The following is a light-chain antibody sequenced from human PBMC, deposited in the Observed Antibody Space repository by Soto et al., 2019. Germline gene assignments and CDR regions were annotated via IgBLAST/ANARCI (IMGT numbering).Light chain of an antibody. CDR2: NNN. J-gene: IGLJ7*01. V-gene: IGLV1-44*01. Sequence: QSVLTQPPSASGTPGQRVTIPCSGSSSNIGSHTVNWYQQFPGTAPKLLIYNNNQRPSGVPDRFSGSKSGTSASLAISGLQSEDEADYYCAAWHDSLNGPVFGGGTQLTVL. CDR3: AAWHDSLNGPV. CDR1: SSNIGSHT.